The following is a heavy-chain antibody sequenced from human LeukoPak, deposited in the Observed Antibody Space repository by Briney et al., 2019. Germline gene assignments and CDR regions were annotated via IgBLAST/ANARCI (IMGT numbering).Heavy chain of an antibody. CDR2: ISYSGST. CDR3: ARLDYYDSSGYFYGVFDI. V-gene: IGHV4-59*01. J-gene: IGHJ3*02. D-gene: IGHD3-22*01. CDR1: GGSISSYY. Sequence: SETLSLTCTVSGGSISSYYWSWTRQPPGKGLEWIGYISYSGSTNYNPSLKSRVTISVDTSKNQFSLKLSSVTAADTAVYFCARLDYYDSSGYFYGVFDIWGQGTMVTVSS.